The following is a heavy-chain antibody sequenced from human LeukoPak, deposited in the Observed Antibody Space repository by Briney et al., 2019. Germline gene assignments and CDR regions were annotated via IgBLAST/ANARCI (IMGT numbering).Heavy chain of an antibody. J-gene: IGHJ3*02. Sequence: GESLKISCKGSGYSFTSYWIGWVRRMPGKGLEGMGIIYPGDSDTRYSPSFQGQVTISADKSISTAYLQWSSLKASDTAMYYCARHGVQIVGATGTAFDIWGQGTMVTVSS. CDR3: ARHGVQIVGATGTAFDI. D-gene: IGHD1-26*01. V-gene: IGHV5-51*01. CDR1: GYSFTSYW. CDR2: IYPGDSDT.